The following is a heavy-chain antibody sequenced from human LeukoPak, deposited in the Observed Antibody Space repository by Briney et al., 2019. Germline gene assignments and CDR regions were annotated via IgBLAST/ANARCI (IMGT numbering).Heavy chain of an antibody. CDR3: ATWIFGESSGYFDY. CDR2: INHSGST. J-gene: IGHJ4*02. V-gene: IGHV4-34*01. CDR1: GGSFSGYY. Sequence: SETLSLTCAAYGGSFSGYYWSWIRQPPGKGLEWIGEINHSGSTNYNPSLKSRVTISVDTSKNQFSLKLSSVTAADTAVYYCATWIFGESSGYFDYWGQGTLVTVSS. D-gene: IGHD3-10*01.